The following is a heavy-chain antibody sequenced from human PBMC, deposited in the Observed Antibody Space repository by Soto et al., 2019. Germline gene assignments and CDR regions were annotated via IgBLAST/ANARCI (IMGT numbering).Heavy chain of an antibody. CDR1: GYTFTSYG. CDR2: ISAYNCNT. D-gene: IGHD4-4*01. J-gene: IGHJ3*02. V-gene: IGHV1-18*04. CDR3: ARVRVVYSKGDAFDI. Sequence: ASVKVSCKASGYTFTSYGISWVRQAPGQGLEWMGWISAYNCNTNYAQKLQGRVTMTTDTSTSTAYMELRSLRSDDTAVYYCARVRVVYSKGDAFDIWGQGTMVTVSS.